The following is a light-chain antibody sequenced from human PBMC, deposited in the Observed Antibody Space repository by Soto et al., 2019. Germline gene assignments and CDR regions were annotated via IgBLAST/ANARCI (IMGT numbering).Light chain of an antibody. V-gene: IGKV1-5*03. CDR2: KAS. J-gene: IGKJ1*01. Sequence: DIQVTLSPSTLSASVRDRVTNTCRASQSISSWLAWYQQKPGKAPKLLIYKASSLKSGVPSRFSGSGSGTEFTLTISSLQPDDFATYYCQHYNSYSEAFGQGTKVDIK. CDR3: QHYNSYSEA. CDR1: QSISSW.